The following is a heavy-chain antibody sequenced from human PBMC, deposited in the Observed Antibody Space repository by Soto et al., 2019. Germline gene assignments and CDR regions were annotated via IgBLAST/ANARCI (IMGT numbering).Heavy chain of an antibody. V-gene: IGHV2-5*02. CDR3: AHGRSSSWFKNLLFDY. Sequence: ESGPTLVNPTQTLTLTCTFSGFSLSTSGVGVGWIRQPPGKALEWLALIYWDDDKRYSPSLKSRLTITKDTSKNQVVLTMTNMDPVDTATYYCAHGRSSSWFKNLLFDYWGQGTLVTVSS. CDR2: IYWDDDK. CDR1: GFSLSTSGVG. J-gene: IGHJ4*02. D-gene: IGHD6-13*01.